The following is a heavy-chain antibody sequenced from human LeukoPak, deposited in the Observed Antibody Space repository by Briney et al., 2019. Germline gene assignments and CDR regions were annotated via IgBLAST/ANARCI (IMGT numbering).Heavy chain of an antibody. D-gene: IGHD6-13*01. CDR3: ARHGGSSWNTPGNNWFDP. CDR1: GGSISSSNYY. V-gene: IGHV4-39*01. CDR2: IYYRGST. Sequence: SETLSLTCTVSGGSISSSNYYWGWIRQPPGNGLEWIGSIYYRGSTYYNPSLKSRVTISVDTSKNQFSLKLSSVTAADTAVYYCARHGGSSWNTPGNNWFDPWGQGTLVTVSS. J-gene: IGHJ5*02.